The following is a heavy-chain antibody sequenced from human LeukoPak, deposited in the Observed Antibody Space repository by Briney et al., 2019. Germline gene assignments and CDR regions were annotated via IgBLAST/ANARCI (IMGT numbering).Heavy chain of an antibody. J-gene: IGHJ4*02. Sequence: AGGSLRLSCVASGFTLSSHWMSWVRQAPGKGLEWVSAISGSGGSTYYADSVKGRFTISRDNSKNTLYLQMNSLRAEDTAVYYCAKDPGDYYDSSGPTAFDYWGQGTLVTVSS. D-gene: IGHD3-22*01. CDR1: GFTLSSHW. V-gene: IGHV3-23*01. CDR2: ISGSGGST. CDR3: AKDPGDYYDSSGPTAFDY.